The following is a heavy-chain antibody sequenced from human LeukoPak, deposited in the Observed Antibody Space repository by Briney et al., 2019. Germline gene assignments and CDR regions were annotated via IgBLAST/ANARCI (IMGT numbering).Heavy chain of an antibody. V-gene: IGHV4-59*01. D-gene: IGHD1-26*01. J-gene: IGHJ4*02. CDR2: IYYSGTT. CDR1: GDSISSYY. CDR3: ASGRPLGFDY. Sequence: SETLSLTCTVSGDSISSYYWTWIRQPPGKGLEWIGYIYYSGTTNYNPPVKSRVTISVDTSKNQFSLKLSSVTAADTAVYYCASGRPLGFDYWGKGTLVSVSS.